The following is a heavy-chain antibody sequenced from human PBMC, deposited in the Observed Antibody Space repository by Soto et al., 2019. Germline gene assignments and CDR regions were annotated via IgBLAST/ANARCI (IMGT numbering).Heavy chain of an antibody. V-gene: IGHV3-11*01. CDR2: ISNSGAII. CDR3: ARGATSFDP. J-gene: IGHJ5*02. CDR1: GFIFSDYY. Sequence: QVQLVESGGVLVKPGGSLRLSCATSGFIFSDYYMSWIRQAPGKGPECISYISNSGAIIYYADSVKGRFTISRDNAKNSLYLQMNNLRADDTARYYCARGATSFDPWGQGTLVTVSS. D-gene: IGHD1-26*01.